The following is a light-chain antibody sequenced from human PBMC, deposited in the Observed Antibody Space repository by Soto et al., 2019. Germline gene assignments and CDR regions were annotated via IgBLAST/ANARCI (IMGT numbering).Light chain of an antibody. Sequence: EIVMTQSPATLSVSPGETATLSCRASQSVDSTLAWYQQKPGQAPSLLIYDASTRATGIPARFSGSGSGTEFTLTISRLQSEDFAVYFCQQYHKWPPYTFGQGTKLQIK. CDR1: QSVDST. V-gene: IGKV3-15*01. J-gene: IGKJ2*01. CDR2: DAS. CDR3: QQYHKWPPYT.